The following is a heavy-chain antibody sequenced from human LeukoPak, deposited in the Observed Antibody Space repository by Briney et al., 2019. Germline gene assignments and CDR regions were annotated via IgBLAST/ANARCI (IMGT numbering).Heavy chain of an antibody. D-gene: IGHD6-6*01. J-gene: IGHJ4*02. Sequence: SVKVSCKASGGTFSSYAISWVRQAPGQGLEWMGRIIPILGIANYARKFQGRVTITADKSTSTAYMELSSLRSEDTAVYYCARDRGGYSSSSERYWGQGTLVTVSS. CDR2: IIPILGIA. CDR3: ARDRGGYSSSSERY. CDR1: GGTFSSYA. V-gene: IGHV1-69*04.